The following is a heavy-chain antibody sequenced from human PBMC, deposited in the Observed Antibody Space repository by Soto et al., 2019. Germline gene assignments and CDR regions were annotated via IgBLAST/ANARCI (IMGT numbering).Heavy chain of an antibody. V-gene: IGHV3-74*01. CDR3: ARGGSGRQDDAFDI. J-gene: IGHJ3*02. CDR2: INSDGSST. Sequence: PGGSLRLSCAASGFTFRSYWMHWVRQAPGKGLVWVSRINSDGSSTSYADSVKGRFTISRDKAKNTLYMQMNSLRAEDTAVYYCARGGSGRQDDAFDIWGQGTMVTVSS. CDR1: GFTFRSYW. D-gene: IGHD1-26*01.